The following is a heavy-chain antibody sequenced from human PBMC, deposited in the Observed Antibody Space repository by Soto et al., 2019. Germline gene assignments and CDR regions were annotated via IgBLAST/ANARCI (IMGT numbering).Heavy chain of an antibody. CDR2: IYYSGST. Sequence: SETLSLTCTVSGGSISSGDYYWSWIRQPPGKGPEWIGYIYYSGSTYYNPSLKSRVTISVDTSKNQFSLKLSSVTGADTAVYYCARGPKFYDFWSGYLYHFDYWGQGTRVTVSS. V-gene: IGHV4-30-4*01. CDR3: ARGPKFYDFWSGYLYHFDY. CDR1: GGSISSGDYY. D-gene: IGHD3-3*01. J-gene: IGHJ4*02.